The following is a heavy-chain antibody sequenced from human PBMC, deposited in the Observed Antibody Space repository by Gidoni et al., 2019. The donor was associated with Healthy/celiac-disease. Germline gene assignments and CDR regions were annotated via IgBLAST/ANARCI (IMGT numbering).Heavy chain of an antibody. Sequence: QLQLQESGPGLVKPSETLSLTCTVSGGSISSSSYYWGWIRQPPGKGLEWIGIIYYSGSTYYNPSLKSRVTISVDTSKNQFSPKLSSVTAADTAVYYCARRHYYGSGSYPFDYWGQGTLVTVSS. D-gene: IGHD3-10*01. CDR1: GGSISSSSYY. J-gene: IGHJ4*02. CDR3: ARRHYYGSGSYPFDY. V-gene: IGHV4-39*01. CDR2: IYYSGST.